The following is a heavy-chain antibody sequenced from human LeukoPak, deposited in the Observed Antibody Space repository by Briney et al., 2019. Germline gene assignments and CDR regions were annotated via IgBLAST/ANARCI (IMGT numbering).Heavy chain of an antibody. CDR2: IYHSGST. CDR1: GYSISSGYY. V-gene: IGHV4-38-2*02. D-gene: IGHD5-12*01. CDR3: ARAYSGYELDY. J-gene: IGHJ4*02. Sequence: SETLSLTCTVSGYSISSGYYWGWIRQPPGKGLEWIGSIYHSGSTYYNPSLKSRVTISVDTSKNQFSLKLSSVTAADTAVYYCARAYSGYELDYWGQGTLVTVSS.